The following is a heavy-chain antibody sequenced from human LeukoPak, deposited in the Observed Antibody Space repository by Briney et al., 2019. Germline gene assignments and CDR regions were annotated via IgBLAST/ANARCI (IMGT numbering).Heavy chain of an antibody. CDR1: GYTFTSYA. V-gene: IGHV1-3*01. D-gene: IGHD6-25*01. CDR2: INAGNGNA. CDR3: ARVSSGWHGYLDY. Sequence: VSVKVSCTASGYTFTSYAMHWVRQAPGQRLEWMGWINAGNGNATYTQKFQDRVTFTRDTSASTAYMDLSSLRSEDTAVYYCARVSSGWHGYLDYWGQGTPVTVSS. J-gene: IGHJ4*02.